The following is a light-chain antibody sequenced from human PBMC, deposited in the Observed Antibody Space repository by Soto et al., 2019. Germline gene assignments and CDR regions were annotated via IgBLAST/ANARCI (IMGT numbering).Light chain of an antibody. V-gene: IGKV3D-15*01. Sequence: DIVMTQSPATLSVAPGERVTFSCRASQGVSRKLAWYQHKPGQAPRLLIYGASTRATGIPDRFSGSGSGTHFTLTISRLEPGDFAVYYCQHFGGTTFTFGQGTRLEIK. CDR1: QGVSRK. J-gene: IGKJ5*01. CDR3: QHFGGTTFT. CDR2: GAS.